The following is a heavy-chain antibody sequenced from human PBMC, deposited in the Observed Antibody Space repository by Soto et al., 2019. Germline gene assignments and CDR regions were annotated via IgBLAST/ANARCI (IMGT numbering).Heavy chain of an antibody. D-gene: IGHD2-15*01. CDR1: GFTFSSYA. V-gene: IGHV4-34*01. J-gene: IGHJ4*02. CDR3: ARGVRYCSGGSCYGYFFDY. Sequence: LRLSCAASGFTFSSYAMSWVRQPPGKGLEWIGEINHSGSTNYNPSLKSRVTISVDTSKNQFSLKLSSVTAADTAVYYCARGVRYCSGGSCYGYFFDYWGQGTLVTVSS. CDR2: INHSGST.